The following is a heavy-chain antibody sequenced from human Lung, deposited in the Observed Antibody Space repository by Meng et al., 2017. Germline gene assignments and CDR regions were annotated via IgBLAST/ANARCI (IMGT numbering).Heavy chain of an antibody. CDR2: IDPRSGDT. V-gene: IGHV1-2*06. D-gene: IGHD6-13*01. CDR3: VRDEDISAAGKLFGDY. Sequence: QVPLRQSEAEVQNPGASVKVSCKPSGYTFTAYWLHWVRQAPGQGLDWMGRIDPRSGDTQYAQKFQGRVTMTRDTSISTTYMELSRLRSDDTAVYYCVRDEDISAAGKLFGDYWGQGTLVTVSS. CDR1: GYTFTAYW. J-gene: IGHJ4*02.